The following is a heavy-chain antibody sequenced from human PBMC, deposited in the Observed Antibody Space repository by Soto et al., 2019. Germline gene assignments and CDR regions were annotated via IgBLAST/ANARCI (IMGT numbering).Heavy chain of an antibody. CDR3: ARERITIFGVVNDAFDI. J-gene: IGHJ3*02. D-gene: IGHD3-3*01. V-gene: IGHV1-69*13. Sequence: SVKVSCKASGGTFSSYAISWVRQAPGQGLEWMGGIIPIFGTANYAQKLQGRVTITADESTSTAYMELSSLRSEDTAVYYCARERITIFGVVNDAFDIWGQGTMVTVSS. CDR1: GGTFSSYA. CDR2: IIPIFGTA.